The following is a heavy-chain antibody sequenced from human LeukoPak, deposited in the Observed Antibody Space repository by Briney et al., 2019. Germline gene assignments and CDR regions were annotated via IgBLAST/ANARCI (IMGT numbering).Heavy chain of an antibody. CDR1: GFTFSSYA. Sequence: PGGSLRLSCAASGFTFSSYAMSWVRQAPGKGLEWVSAITGSSSSTYYADSVKGRFTISRDNSKNTLYLQMNSLRAEDTAVYYCARDDSPYGSGTNPHDYWGQGTLVTVSS. V-gene: IGHV3-23*01. D-gene: IGHD3-10*01. J-gene: IGHJ4*02. CDR3: ARDDSPYGSGTNPHDY. CDR2: ITGSSSST.